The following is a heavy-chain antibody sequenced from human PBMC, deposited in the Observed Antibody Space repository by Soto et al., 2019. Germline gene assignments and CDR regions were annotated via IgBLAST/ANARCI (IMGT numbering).Heavy chain of an antibody. CDR2: VGGNGDPP. J-gene: IGHJ4*02. Sequence: GGSLRLSCSASGFTFSSYAMHWVRQAPGKGLEYVSGVGGNGDPPFYADSVKGRFTISRDNSKNTLYLQMSGLSADDTAVYYCVKSRGGNNFDFFDWGQGALVTVSS. CDR1: GFTFSSYA. V-gene: IGHV3-64D*06. D-gene: IGHD5-12*01. CDR3: VKSRGGNNFDFFD.